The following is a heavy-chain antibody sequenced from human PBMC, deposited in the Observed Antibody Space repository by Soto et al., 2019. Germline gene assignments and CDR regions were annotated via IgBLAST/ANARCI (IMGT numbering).Heavy chain of an antibody. CDR2: IIPIFGTA. J-gene: IGHJ3*02. D-gene: IGHD3-10*01. CDR1: GGTFSSYA. CDR3: ARVRSSGSYPSSSDAFDI. Sequence: SVKVSFKASGGTFSSYAISWVRQAPGQGLEWMGGIIPIFGTANYAQKFQGRVTITADESTSTAYMELSSLRSEDTAVYYCARVRSSGSYPSSSDAFDIWGQGTMVTVSS. V-gene: IGHV1-69*13.